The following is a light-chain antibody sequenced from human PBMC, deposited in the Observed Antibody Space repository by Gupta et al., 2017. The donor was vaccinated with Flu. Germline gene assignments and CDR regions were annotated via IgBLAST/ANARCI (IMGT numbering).Light chain of an antibody. CDR3: QQYDNCPPT. Sequence: DMHITQSQSSLSASVGDRVTITCQASQDISNYLNWYQQKPGKAPKLLIYDASNLETGVPSRFSGSGSGTDFTLTISSLQPEDIATYYCQQYDNCPPTFGQGTQLEIK. CDR1: QDISNY. V-gene: IGKV1-33*01. CDR2: DAS. J-gene: IGKJ5*01.